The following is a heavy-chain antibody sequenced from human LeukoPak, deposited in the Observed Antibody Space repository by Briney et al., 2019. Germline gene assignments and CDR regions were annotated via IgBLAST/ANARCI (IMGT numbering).Heavy chain of an antibody. J-gene: IGHJ4*02. D-gene: IGHD3-10*01. CDR2: IDPSDSYT. CDR3: ASYYGSGSYYGY. CDR1: GCSFTSYW. Sequence: GESLKISCKGSGCSFTSYWISWVRQMPGKGLEWMGRIDPSDSYTNYSPSFQGHVTISADKSISTAYLQWSSLKASDTAMYYCASYYGSGSYYGYWGQGTLVTVSS. V-gene: IGHV5-10-1*01.